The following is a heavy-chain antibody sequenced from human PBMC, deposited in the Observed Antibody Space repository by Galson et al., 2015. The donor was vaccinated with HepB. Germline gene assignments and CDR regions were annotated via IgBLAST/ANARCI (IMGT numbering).Heavy chain of an antibody. CDR2: INPNSGGT. D-gene: IGHD3-3*01. J-gene: IGHJ3*02. CDR3: ARDYYDFWSGQSPDAFGI. V-gene: IGHV1-2*07. Sequence: SVKVSCKASGYIFSDYYVHWVRQAPGQGLEWMGWINPNSGGTNYALKFQGRVTMTRDTSISTAYMELNRLRSDDTAVYYCARDYYDFWSGQSPDAFGIWGQGTMVIVSS. CDR1: GYIFSDYY.